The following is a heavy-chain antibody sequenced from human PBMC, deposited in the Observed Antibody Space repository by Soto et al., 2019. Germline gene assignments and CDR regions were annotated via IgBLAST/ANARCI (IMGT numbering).Heavy chain of an antibody. CDR3: TTEIRRFLEWLSIFDY. J-gene: IGHJ4*02. V-gene: IGHV3-15*01. CDR2: IKSKTDGGTT. Sequence: EVQLVESGGGLVKPGGSLRLSCAASGFTFSNAWMSWVRQAPGKGLEWDGRIKSKTDGGTTDYAAPVKGRFTISRDDSKNTLYLQMNSLKTEDTAVYYWTTEIRRFLEWLSIFDYWGQGTLVTVSS. CDR1: GFTFSNAW. D-gene: IGHD3-3*01.